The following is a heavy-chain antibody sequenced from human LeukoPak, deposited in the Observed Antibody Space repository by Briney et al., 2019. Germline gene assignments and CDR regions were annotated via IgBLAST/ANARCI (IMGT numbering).Heavy chain of an antibody. CDR2: IYPVDSDT. V-gene: IGHV5-51*01. D-gene: IGHD5-12*01. J-gene: IGHJ4*02. Sequence: GESLKISCKGSGYSFSSYWICWLRQLPGKGLEWMGIIYPVDSDTRYSPSFQGQVTISADKSISTAYLQWSSLKASDTAMYYCARVRYYSGYGLSGNYFDYWGQGTLVTVSS. CDR1: GYSFSSYW. CDR3: ARVRYYSGYGLSGNYFDY.